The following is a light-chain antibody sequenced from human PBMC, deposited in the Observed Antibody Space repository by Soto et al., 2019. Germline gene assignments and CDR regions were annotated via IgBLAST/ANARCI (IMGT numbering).Light chain of an antibody. CDR1: QSVSSSD. Sequence: EIVLTQSPGTLALSPGERATLSCRASQSVSSSDLAWYQQTPGQALRPLIYGASSRAIGIPDRFSGSGSGTDFTLTISILEPEDFAVYYCQQYGSSPWTFGQGTKVEIK. CDR2: GAS. J-gene: IGKJ1*01. V-gene: IGKV3-20*01. CDR3: QQYGSSPWT.